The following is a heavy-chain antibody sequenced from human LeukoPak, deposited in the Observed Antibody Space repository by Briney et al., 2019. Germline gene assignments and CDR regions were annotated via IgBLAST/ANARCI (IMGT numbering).Heavy chain of an antibody. J-gene: IGHJ6*03. D-gene: IGHD4-17*01. CDR3: AKTVTNYYYYMDV. CDR1: GFTFSSYA. CDR2: ISGSGGST. V-gene: IGHV3-23*01. Sequence: GGSLRLSCTASGFTFSSYAMSWVRQAPGKGLEWVSAISGSGGSTYYADSVKGRFTISRDNSKNTLYLQMNSLRAEDTAVYYCAKTVTNYYYYMDVWGKGTTVTVSS.